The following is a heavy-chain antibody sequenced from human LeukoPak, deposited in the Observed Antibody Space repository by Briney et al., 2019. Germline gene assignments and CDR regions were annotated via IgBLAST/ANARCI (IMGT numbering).Heavy chain of an antibody. D-gene: IGHD5-18*01. Sequence: SETLSLTCTVSGDSVSGGNYYCSWIRQSPGKGLEWIGFVHYSGRTVYNPSLRSRVTMSVDTSKNQFSLNLSSVTAADTAMYYCTRTGYTGGYWGQGTLVTVSS. V-gene: IGHV4-61*01. J-gene: IGHJ4*02. CDR2: VHYSGRT. CDR1: GDSVSGGNYY. CDR3: TRTGYTGGY.